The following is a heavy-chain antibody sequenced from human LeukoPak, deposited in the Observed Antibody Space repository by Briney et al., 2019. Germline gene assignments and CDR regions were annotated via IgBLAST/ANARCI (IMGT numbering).Heavy chain of an antibody. D-gene: IGHD4-17*01. V-gene: IGHV4-39*07. CDR1: GGSISSSSYY. CDR2: IYYSGST. Sequence: SETLSLTCTVSGGSISSSSYYWGWIRQPPGKGLEWIGSIYYSGSTYYNPSLKSRVTISVDTSKNQFSLKLSSVTAADTAVYYCASGDYGDYEGTFDIWGQGTMVTVSS. CDR3: ASGDYGDYEGTFDI. J-gene: IGHJ3*02.